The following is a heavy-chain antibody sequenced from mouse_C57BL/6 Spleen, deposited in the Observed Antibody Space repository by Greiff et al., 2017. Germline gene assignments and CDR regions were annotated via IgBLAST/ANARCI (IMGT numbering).Heavy chain of an antibody. J-gene: IGHJ2*01. CDR2: INPGSGGT. D-gene: IGHD4-1*02. CDR1: GYAFTNYL. V-gene: IGHV1-54*01. CDR3: AQLGRGGYFDY. Sequence: QVQLKESGAELVRPGTSVKVSCKASGYAFTNYLIEWVKQRPGQGLEWIGVINPGSGGTNYNEKFKGKATLTADKSSSTAYMQLSSLTSEDSAVYFCAQLGRGGYFDYWGQGTTLTVSS.